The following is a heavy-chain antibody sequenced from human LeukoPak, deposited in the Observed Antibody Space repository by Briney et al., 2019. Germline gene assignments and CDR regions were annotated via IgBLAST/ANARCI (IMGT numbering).Heavy chain of an antibody. CDR2: INSDGRST. D-gene: IGHD6-19*01. J-gene: IGHJ4*02. CDR1: GFTFSSYW. Sequence: PGGSLRLSCAASGFTFSSYWMHWVRQAPGKGLVWVSRINSDGRSTSYADSVKGRFTISRDNAKNTLYLQMNSLRAEDTAVYYCASLAVAGTGVDYWGQGTLVTVSS. CDR3: ASLAVAGTGVDY. V-gene: IGHV3-74*01.